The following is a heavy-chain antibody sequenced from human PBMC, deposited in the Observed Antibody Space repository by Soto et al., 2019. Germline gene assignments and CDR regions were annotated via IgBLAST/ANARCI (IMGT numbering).Heavy chain of an antibody. Sequence: SETLSLTCTVSGGSMRNYFWTWIRQPPGKGLEWIGYIHYSGTTSFFPSYNPSLRSRVTISEDTSKNQFSLKLLSVTTADTAVYFCAAGEASSRNLAPYYLDSWGQGTLVTVSS. CDR1: GGSMRNYF. CDR3: AAGEASSRNLAPYYLDS. CDR2: IHYSGTT. V-gene: IGHV4-59*01. J-gene: IGHJ4*02. D-gene: IGHD6-13*01.